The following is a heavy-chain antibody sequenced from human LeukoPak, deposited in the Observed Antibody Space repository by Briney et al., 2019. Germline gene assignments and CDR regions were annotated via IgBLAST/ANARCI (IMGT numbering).Heavy chain of an antibody. CDR3: ARGWTKTTYYDTPGSYYTSLFDS. J-gene: IGHJ4*02. D-gene: IGHD3-10*01. CDR2: INEVGNT. Sequence: SETLSLTCNVYSGSFSGYFWSWIRQSPEKGLEWIWGINEVGNTKYTPSLQSRVIISRDASKKQFSLRLTSVTAADTAVYYCARGWTKTTYYDTPGSYYTSLFDSWGPGTLVTVSS. V-gene: IGHV4-34*01. CDR1: SGSFSGYF.